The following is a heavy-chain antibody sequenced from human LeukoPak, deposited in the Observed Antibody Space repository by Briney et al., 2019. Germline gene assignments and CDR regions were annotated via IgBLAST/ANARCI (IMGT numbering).Heavy chain of an antibody. CDR1: GFAFSSHA. V-gene: IGHV3-23*01. D-gene: IGHD4-17*01. CDR3: ANEIRPNDY. Sequence: GGSLRLSCAASGFAFSSHAMTWVRQAPGKGLEWVSAISISGDRTYYAHSVKGRFTISRDNSKNTVYLQMNSLRAEDTAVYYCANEIRPNDYWGQGTLVTVSS. J-gene: IGHJ4*02. CDR2: ISISGDRT.